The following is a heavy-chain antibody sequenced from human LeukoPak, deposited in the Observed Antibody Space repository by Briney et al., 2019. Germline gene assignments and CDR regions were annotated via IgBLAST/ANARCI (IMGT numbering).Heavy chain of an antibody. D-gene: IGHD6-13*01. CDR1: GGTFSSYA. V-gene: IGHV1-69*05. CDR3: ARDSRSSWYRGYYYYYYMDV. CDR2: IIPIFGAA. J-gene: IGHJ6*03. Sequence: SPAKVSCKASGGTFSSYAISWVRQAPGQGLEWMGGIIPIFGAANYAQKFQGRVTITTDESTSTAYMELSSLRSEDTAVYYCARDSRSSWYRGYYYYYYMDVWGKGTTVTVSS.